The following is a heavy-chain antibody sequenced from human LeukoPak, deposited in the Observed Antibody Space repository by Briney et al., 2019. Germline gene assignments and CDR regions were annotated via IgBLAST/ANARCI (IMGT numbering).Heavy chain of an antibody. CDR2: IYYSGRT. CDR3: ARREAAGVFYFDY. Sequence: SETLSLTCTVSGGSVSSLIYYWSWIRQPPGKGLEWIGYIYYSGRTNYNPSLKSRVTMSVDTSKNQFSLKLSSVTAADTAVYYCARREAAGVFYFDYWGQGTLVTVSS. J-gene: IGHJ4*02. CDR1: GGSVSSLIYY. D-gene: IGHD6-13*01. V-gene: IGHV4-61*01.